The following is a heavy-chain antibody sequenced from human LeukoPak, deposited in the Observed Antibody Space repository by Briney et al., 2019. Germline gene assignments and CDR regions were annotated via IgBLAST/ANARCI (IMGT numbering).Heavy chain of an antibody. Sequence: GRSLRLSCAASGFTFRSYGMHWVRQPRARGWEGVAVISYDGSNKYYADSVKDRFPISRDNSKNTLYLQMNSLRAEDTAVYYCAKTGSIAVSLGYWGQGTLVTVSS. CDR1: GFTFRSYG. D-gene: IGHD6-19*01. V-gene: IGHV3-30*18. CDR2: ISYDGSNK. J-gene: IGHJ4*02. CDR3: AKTGSIAVSLGY.